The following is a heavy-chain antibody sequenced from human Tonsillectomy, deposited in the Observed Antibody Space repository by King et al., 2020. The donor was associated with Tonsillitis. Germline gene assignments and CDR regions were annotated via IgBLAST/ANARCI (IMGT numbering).Heavy chain of an antibody. V-gene: IGHV3-64D*06. CDR1: GFTFPNYT. CDR3: VKDRSGSYAFDI. D-gene: IGHD1-26*01. CDR2: IHDIGTTT. Sequence: VQLVESGGGLVQPGGSLRLSCSASGFTFPNYTMHWVRQAPGRGLEYVAGIHDIGTTTHYADSVKGRFTISRDDSKSTLYLQMNSLTTEDSAVYCCVKDRSGSYAFDIWGQGTMVTVSS. J-gene: IGHJ3*02.